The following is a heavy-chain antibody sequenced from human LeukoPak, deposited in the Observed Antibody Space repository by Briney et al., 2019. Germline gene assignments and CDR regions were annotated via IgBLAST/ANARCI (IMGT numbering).Heavy chain of an antibody. CDR2: ISGSGGST. CDR3: AKYFYDSSCYYSLDY. J-gene: IGHJ4*02. CDR1: GFTFSSYA. V-gene: IGHV3-23*01. D-gene: IGHD3-22*01. Sequence: GGSLRLSCAASGFTFSSYAMTWVRQAPGKGLKWDSGISGSGGSTYYADSVKGRFTISRDNSKNTLYLQMNSLRAEDTAVYYCAKYFYDSSCYYSLDYWGQGTLVTGSS.